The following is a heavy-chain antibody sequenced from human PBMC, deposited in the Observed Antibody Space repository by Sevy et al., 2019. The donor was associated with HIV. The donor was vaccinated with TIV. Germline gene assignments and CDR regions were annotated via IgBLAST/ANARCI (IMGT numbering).Heavy chain of an antibody. Sequence: GESLKISCAASGFTFSSYWMSWVRQAPGKGLEWVANIKQDGSEKYYVDSEKGRSTITRDNAKNSLYLQMNSLRAEDTAVYYCARLSTGWYNYWGQGTLVTVSS. CDR1: GFTFSSYW. D-gene: IGHD6-19*01. CDR3: ARLSTGWYNY. CDR2: IKQDGSEK. J-gene: IGHJ4*02. V-gene: IGHV3-7*01.